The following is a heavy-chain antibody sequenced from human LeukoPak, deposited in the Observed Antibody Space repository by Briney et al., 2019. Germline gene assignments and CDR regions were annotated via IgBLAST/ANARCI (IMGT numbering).Heavy chain of an antibody. J-gene: IGHJ4*02. D-gene: IGHD3/OR15-3a*01. CDR1: GFTVSSYS. Sequence: PGGSLRLSCAASGFTVSSYSMNWVRQAPEKGLEWVSYISSSSTIYYADSVKGRFTISRDNAKNSLYLQMNSLRDEDTAVYYCARAFGLTDYWGQGTLVTVSS. V-gene: IGHV3-48*02. CDR3: ARAFGLTDY. CDR2: ISSSSTI.